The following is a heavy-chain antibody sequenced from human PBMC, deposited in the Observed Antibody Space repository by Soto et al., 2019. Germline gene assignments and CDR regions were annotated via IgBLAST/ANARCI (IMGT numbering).Heavy chain of an antibody. CDR1: GGSIRDYF. Sequence: SETRSRTCTVSGGSIRDYFWTWIRQPPGKGLEWIGYIYYSGRTNYNPSLKSRVSISVDTSKNRFSLQLRSVTAADTAVYYCARVGGDDFGDSGGFDYWRQGTLVTSAS. V-gene: IGHV4-59*01. CDR3: ARVGGDDFGDSGGFDY. D-gene: IGHD4-17*01. J-gene: IGHJ4*02. CDR2: IYYSGRT.